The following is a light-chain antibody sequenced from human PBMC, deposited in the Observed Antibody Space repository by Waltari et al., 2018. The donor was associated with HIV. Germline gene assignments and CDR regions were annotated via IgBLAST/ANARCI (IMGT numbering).Light chain of an antibody. J-gene: IGLJ3*02. V-gene: IGLV1-40*01. CDR3: QSYDSSLSGWV. CDR1: TPNIGAGYE. CDR2: ADI. Sequence: QSVLPPPPSVSGAPGQRVTISCTGATPNIGAGYEVHWYQHLPGTAPKLLIYADINRPSGVPDRFSGSKSGTSASLAITGLQTEDEADYYCQSYDSSLSGWVFGGGTKLTVL.